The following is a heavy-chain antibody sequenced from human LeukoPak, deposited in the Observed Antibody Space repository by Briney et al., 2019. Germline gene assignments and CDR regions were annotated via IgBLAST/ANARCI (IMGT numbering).Heavy chain of an antibody. Sequence: PSETLSLTCAVYGGSFSGYYWSWIRQPPGKGLEWIGEINHSGSTNYNPSLKSRVTISVDTSKNQFSLKLSSVTAADTAVYYCAALLSGSGFDYWGQGTLVTVSS. D-gene: IGHD3-10*01. CDR2: INHSGST. CDR3: AALLSGSGFDY. CDR1: GGSFSGYY. J-gene: IGHJ4*02. V-gene: IGHV4-34*01.